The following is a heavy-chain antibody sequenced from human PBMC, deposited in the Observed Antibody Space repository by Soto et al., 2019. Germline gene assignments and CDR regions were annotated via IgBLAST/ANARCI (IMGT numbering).Heavy chain of an antibody. CDR3: ARVKEGNIDY. V-gene: IGHV4-31*03. J-gene: IGHJ4*02. Sequence: TSETLSLTCTVSGGSISSGGYYWSWIRQHPGKGLEWIGYIYYSGSTYYNPSLKSRVTISVDTSKNQFSLKLSSVTAADTAVYYCARVKEGNIDYWGQGTLVTVSS. CDR1: GGSISSGGYY. CDR2: IYYSGST.